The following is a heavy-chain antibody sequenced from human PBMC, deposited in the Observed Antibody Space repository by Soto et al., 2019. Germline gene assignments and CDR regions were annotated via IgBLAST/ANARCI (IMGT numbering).Heavy chain of an antibody. Sequence: EVQLVESGGGLVEPGGSLRLSCAASGFIFTNAWMSWVRQAPGKGLEWVGRIKSKTDGGTTDYAAAVKGRFSISRDDSKNTLYLQMDSLKTEDTAVYYCTIGLSSSSSGWGQGTLVTVSS. J-gene: IGHJ4*02. CDR2: IKSKTDGGTT. V-gene: IGHV3-15*01. CDR1: GFIFTNAW. CDR3: TIGLSSSSSG. D-gene: IGHD6-6*01.